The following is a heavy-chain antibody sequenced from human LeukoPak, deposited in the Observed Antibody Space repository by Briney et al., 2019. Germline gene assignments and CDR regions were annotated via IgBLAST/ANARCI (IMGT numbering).Heavy chain of an antibody. CDR3: AKDPHDFWSGYYPDAFDI. CDR1: GFTFSSYG. V-gene: IGHV3-30*02. J-gene: IGHJ3*02. D-gene: IGHD3-3*01. CDR2: IRYDGSNK. Sequence: QPGGSLRLSCAASGFTFSSYGMHWVRQAPGKGLEWVAFIRYDGSNKYYADSVKGRFTISRDNSKNTLYLQMNSLRAEDTAVYYCAKDPHDFWSGYYPDAFDIWGQGTMVTVSS.